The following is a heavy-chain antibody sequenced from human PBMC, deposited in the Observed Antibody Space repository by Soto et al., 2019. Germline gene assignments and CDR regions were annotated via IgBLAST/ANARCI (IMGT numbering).Heavy chain of an antibody. CDR3: ARDLSVGAITHRFDY. V-gene: IGHV3-30-3*01. Sequence: GGSLRLSCTVSGFTFSNHAMHWVRQAPGKGLEWVVIISSNGNNKYYTDSVKGRFTISRDNSKDTLYLQINSLRAEDTAVYYCARDLSVGAITHRFDYWGQGTLVTVSS. CDR1: GFTFSNHA. CDR2: ISSNGNNK. D-gene: IGHD1-26*01. J-gene: IGHJ4*02.